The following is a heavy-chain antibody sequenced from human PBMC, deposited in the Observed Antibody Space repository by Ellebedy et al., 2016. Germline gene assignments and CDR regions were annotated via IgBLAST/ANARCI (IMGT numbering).Heavy chain of an antibody. CDR3: ARGPEYCSSTSCYYYYYGMDV. CDR1: GFTFSSYG. CDR2: IWYDGSNK. J-gene: IGHJ6*02. D-gene: IGHD2-2*01. Sequence: GESLKISCAASGFTFSSYGMHWVRQAPGKGLEWVAVIWYDGSNKYYADSVKGRFTISRDNSKNTLYLQMNSLRAEDTAVYYCARGPEYCSSTSCYYYYYGMDVWGQGTTVTVSS. V-gene: IGHV3-33*01.